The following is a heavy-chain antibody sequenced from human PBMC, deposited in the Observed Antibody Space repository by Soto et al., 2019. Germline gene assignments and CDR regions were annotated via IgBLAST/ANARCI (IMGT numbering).Heavy chain of an antibody. V-gene: IGHV4-39*01. J-gene: IGHJ4*02. Sequence: SETLSLTYIVSGESISSSSYYWGWIRQPPGKGLEWIGSIYYSGRTYYNPSFKSRVTISIDTSKNQFSLKLSSVTATDTAVYYCARQRTTVVTQAYFDHWGQGALVTVSS. CDR2: IYYSGRT. CDR3: ARQRTTVVTQAYFDH. D-gene: IGHD2-21*02. CDR1: GESISSSSYY.